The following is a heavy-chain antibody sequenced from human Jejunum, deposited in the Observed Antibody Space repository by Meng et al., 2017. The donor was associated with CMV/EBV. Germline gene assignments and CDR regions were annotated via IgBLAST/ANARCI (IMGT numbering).Heavy chain of an antibody. Sequence: SGFTFGGFAIQWVRQAPGKGLEWVAVISNDGNIKFYADSVKGRFTISRDNSQNTVSLQMNSLRREDTAVYYCARENYYDLGILGALDYWGQGSLVTVSS. CDR2: ISNDGNIK. J-gene: IGHJ4*02. D-gene: IGHD3/OR15-3a*01. CDR3: ARENYYDLGILGALDY. V-gene: IGHV3-30-3*01. CDR1: GFTFGGFA.